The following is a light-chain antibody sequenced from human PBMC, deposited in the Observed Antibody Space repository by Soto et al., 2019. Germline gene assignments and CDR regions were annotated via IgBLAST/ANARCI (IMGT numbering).Light chain of an antibody. CDR2: DAS. CDR1: QSVSSY. J-gene: IGKJ1*01. CDR3: QQYSSSPRT. V-gene: IGKV3-11*02. Sequence: EIVLTQSPATLSLSPGERATLSCRASQSVSSYLAWYQQKPGQAPRLLIYDASNRATGIPARFSGSGSGRDFVLTISRLEPEDFAVYYCQQYSSSPRTFGQGTKVEIK.